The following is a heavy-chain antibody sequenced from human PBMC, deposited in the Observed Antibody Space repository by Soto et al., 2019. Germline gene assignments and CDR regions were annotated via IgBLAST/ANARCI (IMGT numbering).Heavy chain of an antibody. CDR2: VDWDDDK. V-gene: IGHV2-70*01. J-gene: IGHJ4*02. D-gene: IGHD6-6*01. CDR1: VFSLRTSGMC. Sequence: SGHTLVNPTQTLTLTCTFSVFSLRTSGMCVSWIRQPPGKALEWLALVDWDDDKYYNTSLRTRLTISRDTSKNQVILTMTNMDPVDTATYYCARRAAYSSSYFFDYWGQGSLVTVSS. CDR3: ARRAAYSSSYFFDY.